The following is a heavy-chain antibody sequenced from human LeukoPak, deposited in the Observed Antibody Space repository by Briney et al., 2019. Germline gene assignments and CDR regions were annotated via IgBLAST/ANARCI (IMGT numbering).Heavy chain of an antibody. CDR3: ARDRENIVVVPAANGVGYYYYYMDV. J-gene: IGHJ6*03. D-gene: IGHD2-2*01. Sequence: SETLFLTCTVSGGSISSGSYYWSWIRQPAGKGLEWIGRIYTSGSTNYNPSLKSRVTISVDTSKNQFSLKLSSVTAADTAVYYCARDRENIVVVPAANGVGYYYYYMDVWGKGTTVTVSS. CDR1: GGSISSGSYY. CDR2: IYTSGST. V-gene: IGHV4-61*02.